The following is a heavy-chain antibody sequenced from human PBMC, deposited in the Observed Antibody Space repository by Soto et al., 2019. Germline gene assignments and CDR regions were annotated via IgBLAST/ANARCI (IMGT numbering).Heavy chain of an antibody. CDR2: INPSGGST. CDR3: AGDGDPNWTFQTPPGYFDY. J-gene: IGHJ4*02. D-gene: IGHD1-20*01. Sequence: QVQLVQSGAEVKKPGASVKVSCKASGYTFTSYYMHWVRQAPGQGLEWMGIINPSGGSTSYAQKFHGRGTMTSATSTSTVYMELSSLRSEDTAVYYCAGDGDPNWTFQTPPGYFDYWGQGTLVTVSS. CDR1: GYTFTSYY. V-gene: IGHV1-46*01.